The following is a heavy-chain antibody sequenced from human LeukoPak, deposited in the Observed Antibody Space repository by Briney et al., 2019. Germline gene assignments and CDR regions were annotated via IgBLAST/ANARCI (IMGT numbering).Heavy chain of an antibody. CDR2: ISGSDGST. J-gene: IGHJ4*02. V-gene: IGHV3-23*01. D-gene: IGHD3-10*01. CDR1: GLTFISYA. Sequence: PGGSLRLSCAASGLTFISYAMSWVRQAPGKGLEWVSAISGSDGSTYYADSVKGRFTISRDSSKNTLYLQMNSLRAEDTAVYYCAKDYYASGTYYYYFDYWGQGTLVTVSS. CDR3: AKDYYASGTYYYYFDY.